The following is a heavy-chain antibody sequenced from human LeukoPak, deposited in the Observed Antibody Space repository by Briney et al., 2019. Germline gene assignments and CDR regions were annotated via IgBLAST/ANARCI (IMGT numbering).Heavy chain of an antibody. Sequence: GGSLRLSCAASGFSLSSNAMSWARQAPGKGPEWVSAISRDTTYYAASVKGRFTISKDISKNTLSLQMNSLRAEDTAIYYCVKESPYGSPRFYYFDYWGQGILVTVSS. V-gene: IGHV3-23*01. CDR3: VKESPYGSPRFYYFDY. CDR1: GFSLSSNA. D-gene: IGHD1-26*01. CDR2: ISRDTT. J-gene: IGHJ4*02.